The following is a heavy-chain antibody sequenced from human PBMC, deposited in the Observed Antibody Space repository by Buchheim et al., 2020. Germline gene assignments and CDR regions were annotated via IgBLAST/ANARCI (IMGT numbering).Heavy chain of an antibody. CDR1: GGSISSYY. V-gene: IGHV4-59*01. CDR3: AREAIYCSSTSCYGWFDP. J-gene: IGHJ5*02. D-gene: IGHD2-2*01. Sequence: QVQLQESGPGLVKPSETLSLTCTVSGGSISSYYWSWIRQPPGKGLEWIGYIYYSGSTNYNPSLKSRVTISVDTSKNQFSLKLSSVTAADTAVYYCAREAIYCSSTSCYGWFDPWGQGTL. CDR2: IYYSGST.